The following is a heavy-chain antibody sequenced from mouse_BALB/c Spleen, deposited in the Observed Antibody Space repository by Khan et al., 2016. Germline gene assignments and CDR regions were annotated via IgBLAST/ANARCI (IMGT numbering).Heavy chain of an antibody. CDR3: ASGGLRRGFAY. J-gene: IGHJ3*01. D-gene: IGHD2-4*01. Sequence: EVELVEPGGGLVKPGGSLKLSCAASGFTFSDYYMYWVRQTPVKRLEWVATISDGGGYTYYPDSVKGRFIISRDNAKNNLYLRVGSLKSEDTAMYYCASGGLRRGFAYWGQGTLVTVSA. CDR2: ISDGGGYT. V-gene: IGHV5-4*02. CDR1: GFTFSDYY.